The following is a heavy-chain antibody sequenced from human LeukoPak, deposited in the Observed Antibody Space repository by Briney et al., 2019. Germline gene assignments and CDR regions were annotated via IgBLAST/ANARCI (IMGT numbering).Heavy chain of an antibody. Sequence: NPSETLSLTCAIYGGSFSGYYWSWIRQPPGKGLEWIGEINHRGSTNYNPSLKSRVTISVDTSKNQFSLKLSSVTAADTAVYYCARGRSNGYYDSSGYYPRRTYYFDYWGQGTLVTVSS. D-gene: IGHD3-22*01. V-gene: IGHV4-34*01. CDR2: INHRGST. CDR3: ARGRSNGYYDSSGYYPRRTYYFDY. CDR1: GGSFSGYY. J-gene: IGHJ4*02.